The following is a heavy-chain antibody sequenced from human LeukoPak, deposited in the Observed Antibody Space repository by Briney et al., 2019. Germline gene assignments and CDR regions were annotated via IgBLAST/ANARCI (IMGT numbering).Heavy chain of an antibody. Sequence: PGGSLRLSCAASGFTFSSYAMHWVRQAPGKGLEYVSAISSNGGSTYYANSVKGRFTISRDNSKNMLYLQMGSLRAEDMAVYYCARDGDGIVGATTGYFDYWGQGTLVTVSS. D-gene: IGHD1-26*01. CDR3: ARDGDGIVGATTGYFDY. CDR1: GFTFSSYA. V-gene: IGHV3-64*01. J-gene: IGHJ4*02. CDR2: ISSNGGST.